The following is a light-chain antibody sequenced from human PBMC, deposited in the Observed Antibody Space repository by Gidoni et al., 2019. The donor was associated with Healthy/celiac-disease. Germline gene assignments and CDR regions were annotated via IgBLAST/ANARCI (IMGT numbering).Light chain of an antibody. J-gene: IGKJ4*01. V-gene: IGKV1-33*01. CDR1: QDISNY. CDR2: DAS. CDR3: QQYDNLLT. Sequence: MQITQSPSSLSAAVGDRVTITCQASQDISNYLNWYQQKPGKATKLLIYDASNLETGVPSRFSGCGSGTDFTFTISSLQPEDIATYYGQQYDNLLTFGGGTKVEIK.